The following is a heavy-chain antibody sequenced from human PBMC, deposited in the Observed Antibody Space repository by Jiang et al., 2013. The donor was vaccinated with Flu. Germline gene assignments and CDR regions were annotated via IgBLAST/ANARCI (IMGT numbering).Heavy chain of an antibody. CDR1: GFSFSSYA. Sequence: VQLVESGGGVVQPGRSLRLSCAASGFSFSSYAMHWVRQAPGKGLEWVAVMSYDGSNKYYADSVKGRFTISRDNSKNTLYLQMNSLRAEDTAVYYCARDGRLSAQLRAGFDYWGQGTLVTVSS. CDR2: MSYDGSNK. V-gene: IGHV3-30-3*01. CDR3: ARDGRLSAQLRAGFDY. J-gene: IGHJ4*02. D-gene: IGHD6-6*01.